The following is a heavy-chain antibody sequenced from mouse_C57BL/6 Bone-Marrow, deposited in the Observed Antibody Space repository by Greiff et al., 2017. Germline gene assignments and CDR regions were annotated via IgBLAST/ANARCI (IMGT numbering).Heavy chain of an antibody. CDR3: ARSKNWDSWFAY. CDR2: FYPGSGGT. D-gene: IGHD4-1*01. CDR1: GYTFTEYT. V-gene: IGHV1-62-2*01. J-gene: IGHJ3*01. Sequence: VQLQQSGAELVKPGASVKLSCKASGYTFTEYTIHWVKQRSGQGLEWIGWFYPGSGGTNYNEKIKGKATLTADKSSSTAYMQLSSLTSEDSAVFVCARSKNWDSWFAYWGQGTLVTGSA.